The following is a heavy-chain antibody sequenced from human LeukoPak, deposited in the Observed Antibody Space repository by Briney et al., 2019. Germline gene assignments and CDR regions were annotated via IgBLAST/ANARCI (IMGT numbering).Heavy chain of an antibody. CDR2: IYYTGST. CDR1: GGSISSTSYY. D-gene: IGHD4-17*01. CDR3: AGTVTTRYYFDY. J-gene: IGHJ4*02. V-gene: IGHV4-39*07. Sequence: PSGTLSLTCAVSGGSISSTSYYWGWIRQPPGKGLEWIGSIYYTGSTYYNPSLKSRVTLSVDTSKKQFSLKLSSVTAADTAVYYCAGTVTTRYYFDYWGQGTLVTVSS.